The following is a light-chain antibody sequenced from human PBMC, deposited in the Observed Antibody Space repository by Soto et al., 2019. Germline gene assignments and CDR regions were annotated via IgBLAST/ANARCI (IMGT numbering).Light chain of an antibody. CDR3: QQSYSAPLT. CDR1: QYINTY. J-gene: IGKJ4*01. CDR2: AAS. Sequence: DIQMTQSPSSLSASVGDRVTITCRASQYINTYLNWYQQKPGKAPTLLIYAASSLQSGVPSRFSGSGSGTEFTRTISSLQPEDFATYYCQQSYSAPLTFGGGTKVDFK. V-gene: IGKV1-39*01.